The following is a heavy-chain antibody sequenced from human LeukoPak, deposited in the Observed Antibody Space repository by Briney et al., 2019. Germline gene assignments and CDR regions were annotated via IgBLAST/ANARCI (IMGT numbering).Heavy chain of an antibody. D-gene: IGHD3-3*01. CDR1: GFTFSSYA. V-gene: IGHV4-31*02. CDR2: IYYSGST. Sequence: LRLSCAASGFTFSSYAMSWVRQHPGKGLEWIGYIYYSGSTYYNPSLKSRVTISVDTSKNQFSLKLSSVTAADTAVYYCARSHYDLDYWGQGTLVTVSS. CDR3: ARSHYDLDY. J-gene: IGHJ4*02.